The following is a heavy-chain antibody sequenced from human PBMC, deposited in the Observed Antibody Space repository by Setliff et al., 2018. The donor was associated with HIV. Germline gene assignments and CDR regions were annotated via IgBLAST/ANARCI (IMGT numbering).Heavy chain of an antibody. CDR2: ISTSGRT. V-gene: IGHV4-61*09. CDR3: ARADNYFYDSGSFKSGLDAFDI. D-gene: IGHD3-22*01. Sequence: SETLSLTCTVSGGSISSGNYYWSWIRQPAGKGLEWIGHISTSGRTNYNPSLMSRLTISVDTSKNQFSLKLSSVTAADTAVYYCARADNYFYDSGSFKSGLDAFDIWGQGTMVTVSS. J-gene: IGHJ3*02. CDR1: GGSISSGNYY.